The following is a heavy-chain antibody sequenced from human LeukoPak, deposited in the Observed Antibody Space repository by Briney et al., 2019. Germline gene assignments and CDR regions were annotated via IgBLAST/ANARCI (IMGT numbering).Heavy chain of an antibody. CDR2: IIPIFGTA. J-gene: IGHJ6*02. CDR3: ARDGVTMIVVVRDYYYYGMDV. CDR1: GGTFSSYA. D-gene: IGHD3-22*01. Sequence: SVKVSCKASGGTFSSYAISWVRQAPGQGLEWMGGIIPIFGTANYAQKFQGRVTITADESTSTAYMELSSLRSEGTAVYYCARDGVTMIVVVRDYYYYGMDVWGQGTTVTVSS. V-gene: IGHV1-69*13.